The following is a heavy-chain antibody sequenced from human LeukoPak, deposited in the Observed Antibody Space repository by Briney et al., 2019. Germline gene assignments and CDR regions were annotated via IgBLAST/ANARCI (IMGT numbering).Heavy chain of an antibody. D-gene: IGHD2-21*01. J-gene: IGHJ6*03. V-gene: IGHV1-69*01. Sequence: GASVKVSCKXSGGTFSSNAINWVRQAPGQGLEWMGGIIPVFGTANYAQNFQGRVTIAADESTSTACMELSSLRSEDTAVYYCARGHRIGYYYYMDVWGKGTTVTVSS. CDR3: ARGHRIGYYYYMDV. CDR2: IIPVFGTA. CDR1: GGTFSSNA.